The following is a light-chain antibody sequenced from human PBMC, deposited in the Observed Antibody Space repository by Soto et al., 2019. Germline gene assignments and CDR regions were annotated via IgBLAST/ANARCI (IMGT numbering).Light chain of an antibody. Sequence: QSALTQPASVSGSPGQSITISCTGTNNDVGGYTYVSWYQQHPGKAPKLMIFEVSNRPSGVSHRFSGSKSGNTASLTISGLQDEDEADYYCSSYTSSSTRVFGTGTKLTVL. CDR1: NNDVGGYTY. CDR2: EVS. CDR3: SSYTSSSTRV. J-gene: IGLJ1*01. V-gene: IGLV2-14*01.